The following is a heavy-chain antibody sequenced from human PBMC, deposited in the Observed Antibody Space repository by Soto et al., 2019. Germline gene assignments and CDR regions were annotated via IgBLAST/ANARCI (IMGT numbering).Heavy chain of an antibody. CDR1: GYTFTRYD. J-gene: IGHJ6*03. Sequence: ASVKVSCKASGYTFTRYDINWVRQAPGQGLEGMGWMNPNSGNTGYAQKFQGRVTMTRNTSISTAYMELRSLRSDDTAVYYCAREGSDYYGSGSPLKDYYYYMDVWGKGTTVTVSS. V-gene: IGHV1-8*01. CDR3: AREGSDYYGSGSPLKDYYYYMDV. CDR2: MNPNSGNT. D-gene: IGHD3-10*01.